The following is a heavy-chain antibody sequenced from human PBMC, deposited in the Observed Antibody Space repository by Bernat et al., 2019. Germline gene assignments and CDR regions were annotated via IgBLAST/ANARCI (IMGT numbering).Heavy chain of an antibody. CDR2: ISGSGGST. CDR3: AKDRDSGSYFFDY. V-gene: IGHV3-23*04. Sequence: VQLVESGGGLVKPGGSLRLSCAASGFTFSDYYMGWIRQAPGKGLEWVSAISGSGGSTYYADSMKGRFTISRDNSKNTLYLQMNSLRAEDTAVYYCAKDRDSGSYFFDYWGQGTLVTVSS. J-gene: IGHJ4*02. D-gene: IGHD1-26*01. CDR1: GFTFSDYY.